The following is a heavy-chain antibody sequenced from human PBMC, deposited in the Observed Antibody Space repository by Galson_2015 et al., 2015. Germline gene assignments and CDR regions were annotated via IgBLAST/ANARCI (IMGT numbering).Heavy chain of an antibody. V-gene: IGHV4-59*12. Sequence: ETLSLTCTVSGGSISSYYWSWIRQPPGKGLEWIGYIYYSGSTNYNPSLKSRVTISVDTSKNQFSLKLSSVTAADTAVYYCARSSPDSSGYYLPFDYWDQGSL. CDR3: ARSSPDSSGYYLPFDY. J-gene: IGHJ4*02. CDR2: IYYSGST. CDR1: GGSISSYY. D-gene: IGHD3-22*01.